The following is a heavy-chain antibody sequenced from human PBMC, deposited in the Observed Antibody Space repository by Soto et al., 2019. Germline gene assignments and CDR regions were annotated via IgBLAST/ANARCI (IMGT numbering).Heavy chain of an antibody. CDR2: INPNSGGT. V-gene: IGHV1-2*02. Sequence: ASVKVSCMASGYTFTGYYMHWVRQAPGQGLAWMGWINPNSGGTNYAQKLQGRVTMTRDTSISTAYMELSRLRSDDTAVYYCARGTPYEQQLVRGGFDPWGQGTLVTVSS. J-gene: IGHJ5*02. CDR3: ARGTPYEQQLVRGGFDP. CDR1: GYTFTGYY. D-gene: IGHD6-13*01.